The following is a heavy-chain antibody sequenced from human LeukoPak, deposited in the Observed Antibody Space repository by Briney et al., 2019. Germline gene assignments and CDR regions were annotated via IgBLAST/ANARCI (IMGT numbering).Heavy chain of an antibody. CDR2: ISRSGTTI. CDR3: VRPTSISNPYFGMDV. D-gene: IGHD2/OR15-2a*01. J-gene: IGHJ6*02. V-gene: IGHV3-48*03. Sequence: GGSLRLSCAASGFTFSIYEMNWVRQAPGKGLEWVSYISRSGTTIYYADSVKGRFTISRDNAKNSLYLQMNSLRAEDTAVYYCVRPTSISNPYFGMDVWGQRTTVTVSS. CDR1: GFTFSIYE.